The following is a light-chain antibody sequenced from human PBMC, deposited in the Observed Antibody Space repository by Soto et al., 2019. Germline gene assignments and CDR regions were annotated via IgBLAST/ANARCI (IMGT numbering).Light chain of an antibody. Sequence: DIQMTQSPSSLSASVGDRFTITCQASQDISNYLNWYQQKPGKAPKLLIYDASSLESGVPSRFSGTGSGTEFTLTISSLQPDDFATHYCQQYNSYSPRDTFGQGTKVDI. J-gene: IGKJ2*01. CDR2: DAS. V-gene: IGKV1-5*01. CDR3: QQYNSYSPRDT. CDR1: QDISNY.